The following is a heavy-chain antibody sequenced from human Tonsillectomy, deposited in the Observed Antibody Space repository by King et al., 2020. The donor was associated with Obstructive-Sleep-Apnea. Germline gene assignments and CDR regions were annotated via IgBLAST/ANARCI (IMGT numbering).Heavy chain of an antibody. D-gene: IGHD1-26*01. Sequence: QLQESGPGLVKPSETLSLTCTVSGGSISSYYWSWIRQPPGKGLEWIGYIYYSGSTNYNPSLKSRVTISVDTSKNQFSLKLSSVTAADTAVYYCARRPPRYSGSPYYGMDVWGQGTTVTVSS. CDR1: GGSISSYY. V-gene: IGHV4-59*08. J-gene: IGHJ6*02. CDR3: ARRPPRYSGSPYYGMDV. CDR2: IYYSGST.